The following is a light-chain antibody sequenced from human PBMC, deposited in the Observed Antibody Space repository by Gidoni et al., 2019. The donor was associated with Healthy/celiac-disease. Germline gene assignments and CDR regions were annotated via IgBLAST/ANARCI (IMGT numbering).Light chain of an antibody. J-gene: IGKJ2*01. CDR3: QQYGSSPYT. V-gene: IGKV3-20*01. Sequence: IVLTQSPGTLSLSPGERATLSCRASQSVSSSYLAWYQQKPGQAPRLLIYGASSRAPVIPDRVSGSGSGTDFTLTISRLEPEDFAVYYCQQYGSSPYTFGQGTKLEIK. CDR2: GAS. CDR1: QSVSSSY.